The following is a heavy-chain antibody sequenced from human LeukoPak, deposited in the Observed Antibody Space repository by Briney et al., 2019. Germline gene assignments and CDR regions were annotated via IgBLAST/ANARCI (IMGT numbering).Heavy chain of an antibody. Sequence: SETLSLTCTVSGGSISNYYWSWTRQPAGKGLEWIGRIYTSGSTNYNPSLRSRVTMSVDTSKNQFSLKLSSVTAADTAVYHCARDRDYYGSGSYSYSDYWGQGTLVTVSS. CDR2: IYTSGST. CDR3: ARDRDYYGSGSYSYSDY. D-gene: IGHD3-10*01. V-gene: IGHV4-4*07. J-gene: IGHJ4*02. CDR1: GGSISNYY.